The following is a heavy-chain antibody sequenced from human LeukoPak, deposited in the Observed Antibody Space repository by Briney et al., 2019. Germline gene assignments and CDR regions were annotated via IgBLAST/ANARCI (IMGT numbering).Heavy chain of an antibody. CDR1: GFTFSSYG. CDR3: ARVELSGSYFSDY. V-gene: IGHV3-30*02. Sequence: GGSLRLSCAESGFTFSSYGMHWVRQAPGKGLERVAFIRYDGSNKYYADSVKGRFTISRDNSKNTLYLQMNSLRAEDTAVYYCARVELSGSYFSDYWGQGTLVTVSS. J-gene: IGHJ4*02. D-gene: IGHD1-26*01. CDR2: IRYDGSNK.